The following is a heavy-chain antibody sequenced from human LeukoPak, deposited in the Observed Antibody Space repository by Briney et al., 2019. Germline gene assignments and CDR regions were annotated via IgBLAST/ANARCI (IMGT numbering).Heavy chain of an antibody. D-gene: IGHD3-3*01. J-gene: IGHJ1*01. V-gene: IGHV4-39*07. CDR3: AGYYLQPGGEYFQH. CDR2: IYYSGST. Sequence: PSETLSLTCTVSGGSISSSSYYWGWIRQPPGKGLEWIGSIYYSGSTYYNPSLKSRVTISVDTSKNQFSLKLSSVTAADTAVYYCAGYYLQPGGEYFQHWGQGTLVTVSS. CDR1: GGSISSSSYY.